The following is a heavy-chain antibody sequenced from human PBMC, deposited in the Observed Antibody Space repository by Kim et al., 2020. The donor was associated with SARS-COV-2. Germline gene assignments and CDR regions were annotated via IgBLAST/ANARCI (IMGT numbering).Heavy chain of an antibody. CDR1: GGSISSYY. Sequence: SETLSLTCTVSGGSISSYYWSWIRQPPGKGLEWIGYIYYSGSTNYNPSPKSRVTITVDTSKNQISLKLSPVTAAHTAVCYCSRHLGSGWTFDYWGQRTLVSASP. V-gene: IGHV4-59*08. D-gene: IGHD6-19*01. J-gene: IGHJ4*02. CDR3: SRHLGSGWTFDY. CDR2: IYYSGST.